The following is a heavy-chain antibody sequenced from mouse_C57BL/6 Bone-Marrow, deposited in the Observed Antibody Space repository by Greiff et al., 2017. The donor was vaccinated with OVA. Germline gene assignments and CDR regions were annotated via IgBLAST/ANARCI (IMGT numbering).Heavy chain of an antibody. D-gene: IGHD2-10*01. CDR1: GYTFTEYT. V-gene: IGHV1-62-2*01. CDR3: ARHASSYYKCYYFDY. Sequence: VKLMESGAELVKPGASVKLSCKASGYTFTEYTIHWVKQRSGQGLEWIGWFYPGSGSIKYNEKFKDKATLTADKSSSTVYMELSRLTSEDSAVYFCARHASSYYKCYYFDYWGQGTTLTVSS. CDR2: FYPGSGSI. J-gene: IGHJ2*01.